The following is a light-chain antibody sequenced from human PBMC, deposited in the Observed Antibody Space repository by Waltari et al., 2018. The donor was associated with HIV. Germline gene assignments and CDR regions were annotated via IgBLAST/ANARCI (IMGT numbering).Light chain of an antibody. CDR1: SSNIGSNY. CDR2: RNN. V-gene: IGLV1-47*01. CDR3: ATWDDSLSVVV. Sequence: QSVLTQPPSASGTPGQRVTISCSGSSSNIGSNYVYWYQQLPGTAPKLLIDRNNQRTSGVPDRFSGSKSGASASLAIRGLRSEDEADYYCATWDDSLSVVVFGGGTKLTVL. J-gene: IGLJ2*01.